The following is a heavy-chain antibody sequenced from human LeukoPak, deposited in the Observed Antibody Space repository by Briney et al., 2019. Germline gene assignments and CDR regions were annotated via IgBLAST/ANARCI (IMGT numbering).Heavy chain of an antibody. Sequence: GGSLRLSCVASGFSFNNYAMNWVRQAPGKGLEWVSLIIGSSGTTFYAVSVKGRFTISRDKSKSTMYLQMNSLRAEDTAVYYCAKGAYDYIEIAYFDYWGQGSLVTVSS. D-gene: IGHD5-12*01. V-gene: IGHV3-23*01. CDR3: AKGAYDYIEIAYFDY. J-gene: IGHJ4*02. CDR2: IIGSSGTT. CDR1: GFSFNNYA.